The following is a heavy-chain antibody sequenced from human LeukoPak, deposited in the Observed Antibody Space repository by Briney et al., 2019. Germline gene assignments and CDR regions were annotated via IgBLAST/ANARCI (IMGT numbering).Heavy chain of an antibody. CDR2: INSDGRNT. CDR3: ARVLAQQQGY. CDR1: GFSFSTYW. V-gene: IGHV3-74*01. D-gene: IGHD6-13*01. J-gene: IGHJ4*02. Sequence: PGGTLSLSSAASGFSFSTYWMHWVRQAPGKGLVCVSHINSDGRNTTYADSVTGRFTISRDNAKNTLYLRMNSLRAEDTAVYYCARVLAQQQGYWGQGSLVTVSS.